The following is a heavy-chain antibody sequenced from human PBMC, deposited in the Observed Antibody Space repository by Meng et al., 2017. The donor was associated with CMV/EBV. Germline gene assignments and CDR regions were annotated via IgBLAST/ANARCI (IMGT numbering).Heavy chain of an antibody. V-gene: IGHV3-74*01. D-gene: IGHD3-3*01. CDR3: ARDLPYDFWSGYYRYYYYGMDV. Sequence: GGSLRLSCAASGFTFSSYWMHWVRQAPGKVLVWVSRINSDGSSTSYADSVKGRFTISRDNAKNTLYLQMNSLRAEATAVYYCARDLPYDFWSGYYRYYYYGMDVWGQGTTVTVSS. CDR1: GFTFSSYW. CDR2: INSDGSST. J-gene: IGHJ6*02.